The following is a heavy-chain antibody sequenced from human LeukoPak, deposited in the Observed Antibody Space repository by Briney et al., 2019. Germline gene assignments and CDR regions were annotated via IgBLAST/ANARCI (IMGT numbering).Heavy chain of an antibody. Sequence: GESLKISCQGSGYSFTTYWIGWVRQMPGKGLEWMGIIYPGDSDTRYSPSFQGQVTISADKSISTAYLQWSSLKASDTAMYYCARNYGIAAAGVDYWGQGTLVTVSS. CDR2: IYPGDSDT. CDR1: GYSFTTYW. V-gene: IGHV5-51*01. J-gene: IGHJ4*02. D-gene: IGHD6-13*01. CDR3: ARNYGIAAAGVDY.